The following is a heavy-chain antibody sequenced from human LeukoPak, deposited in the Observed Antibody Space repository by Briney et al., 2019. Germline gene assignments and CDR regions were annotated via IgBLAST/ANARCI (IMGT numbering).Heavy chain of an antibody. D-gene: IGHD3-3*01. CDR1: GFTFSSYD. CDR2: ISGSGAST. V-gene: IGHV3-23*01. J-gene: IGHJ4*02. Sequence: PGGSLRLSCAASGFTFSSYDMNWARQAPGKGLEWVSAISGSGASTYYADSVKGRFTISRDNSKNTLYLQMNSLRAEDTAIYYCARVRGLEWLLKHLDSWGQGTLVTVSS. CDR3: ARVRGLEWLLKHLDS.